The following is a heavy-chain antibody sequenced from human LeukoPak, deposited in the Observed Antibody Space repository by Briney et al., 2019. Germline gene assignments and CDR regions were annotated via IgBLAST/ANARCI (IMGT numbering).Heavy chain of an antibody. CDR3: ARTVGATTHYYYYYMDV. CDR1: GGSISSYY. Sequence: SETLSLTCTVSGGSISSYYWSWIRQPPGKGLEWIGYIYYSGSTNYNPSLKSRVTTSVDTSKNQFSLKLSSVTAADTAVYYCARTVGATTHYYYYYMDVWGKGTTVTVSS. CDR2: IYYSGST. V-gene: IGHV4-59*01. J-gene: IGHJ6*03. D-gene: IGHD1-26*01.